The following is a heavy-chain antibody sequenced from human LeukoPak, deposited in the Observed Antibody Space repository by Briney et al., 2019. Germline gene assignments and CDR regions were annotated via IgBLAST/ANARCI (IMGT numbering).Heavy chain of an antibody. CDR2: IYSGGST. V-gene: IGHV3-53*01. D-gene: IGHD1-14*01. Sequence: GGSLRLSCAASGFTVSSNYMSWVRQAPGKGLEWVSVIYSGGSTYYADSVKGRFTISRDNSKNTLYLEMNSLSPDDTAVYYCARGVEPLAANTLAYWGQGTLVTVSS. CDR1: GFTVSSNY. J-gene: IGHJ4*02. CDR3: ARGVEPLAANTLAY.